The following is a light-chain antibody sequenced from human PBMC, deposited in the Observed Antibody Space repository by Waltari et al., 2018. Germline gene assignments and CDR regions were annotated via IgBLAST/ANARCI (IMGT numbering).Light chain of an antibody. Sequence: IVMTQSPATLSVSPGERATLSCRASQTVRDTLAWYQQKPGQAPRLLIYGASTRATGLPARFSGSGSGTEFSLTISSLQSEDFAVYFCQQYNNRPYTFGQGTKLEIK. CDR1: QTVRDT. CDR2: GAS. V-gene: IGKV3-15*01. J-gene: IGKJ2*01. CDR3: QQYNNRPYT.